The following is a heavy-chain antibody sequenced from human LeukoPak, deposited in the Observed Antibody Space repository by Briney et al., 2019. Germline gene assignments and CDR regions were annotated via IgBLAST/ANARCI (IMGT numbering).Heavy chain of an antibody. CDR2: IYTAEST. D-gene: IGHD4-17*01. CDR3: ARETTVWVGFDP. Sequence: PSETLSLTCTVSGVSISSYYWSWIRQPAGKALEWIGRIYTAESTNYNPSLKSRVTMSVDTSKNQFSLILSSVTAADTAVYYCARETTVWVGFDPWGQGTLVTVSS. J-gene: IGHJ5*02. CDR1: GVSISSYY. V-gene: IGHV4-4*07.